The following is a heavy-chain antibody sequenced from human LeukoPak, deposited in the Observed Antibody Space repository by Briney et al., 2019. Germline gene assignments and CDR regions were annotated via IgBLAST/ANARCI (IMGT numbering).Heavy chain of an antibody. CDR2: ISSSSSYI. J-gene: IGHJ4*02. Sequence: GGSLRLSCAASGFTFSSYSMNWVRQAPGKGLEWVSSISSSSSYIYYADSVKGRFTISRDNAKNSLYLQMNSLRAEDTAVYYCARGIPGIVVVVAATPHFDYWGQGTLVTVSS. CDR3: ARGIPGIVVVVAATPHFDY. V-gene: IGHV3-21*01. CDR1: GFTFSSYS. D-gene: IGHD2-15*01.